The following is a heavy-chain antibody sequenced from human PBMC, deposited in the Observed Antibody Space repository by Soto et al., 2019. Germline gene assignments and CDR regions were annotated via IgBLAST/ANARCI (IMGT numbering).Heavy chain of an antibody. Sequence: SETLSLTCTVSGGSISSYYWSWVRQPPGKGLEWIGYIYYTGSTNYNPSLKSRVTISVDTSKNQFSLKLSSVTAAGTAVYYCARALPMVRGVISYYFDFWGQGTLVTVSS. CDR2: IYYTGST. V-gene: IGHV4-59*01. CDR3: ARALPMVRGVISYYFDF. J-gene: IGHJ4*02. CDR1: GGSISSYY. D-gene: IGHD3-10*01.